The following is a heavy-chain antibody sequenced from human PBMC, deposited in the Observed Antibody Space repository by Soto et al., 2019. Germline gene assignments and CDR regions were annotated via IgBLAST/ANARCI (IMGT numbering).Heavy chain of an antibody. CDR3: ARAGGLGAVAADY. J-gene: IGHJ4*02. V-gene: IGHV4-30-2*01. CDR1: GGSISSGGYS. CDR2: IYHSGST. Sequence: QLQLQKSGSGLVKPSQTLSLTCAVSGGSISSGGYSWSWLRQPPGKGLEWIGYIYHSGSTSYNPPLQSRVTISVERSKNQYSLKLSSVPAAATAVYYCARAGGLGAVAADYWGQGTLVTVSS. D-gene: IGHD6-19*01.